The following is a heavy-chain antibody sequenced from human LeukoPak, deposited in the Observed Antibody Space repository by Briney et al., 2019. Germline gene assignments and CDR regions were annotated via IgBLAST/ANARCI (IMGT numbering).Heavy chain of an antibody. Sequence: ASVKVSCKASGDTFCNYDINWVRQAPGQGLEWLGYMNPNSGNTGSAQKFQGRVTLTSDTSISTAYMELRSLRSEDTAVYYCATTLRNKPPWGQGTLVTVSS. CDR1: GDTFCNYD. CDR2: MNPNSGNT. CDR3: ATTLRNKPP. V-gene: IGHV1-8*01. D-gene: IGHD5-12*01. J-gene: IGHJ4*02.